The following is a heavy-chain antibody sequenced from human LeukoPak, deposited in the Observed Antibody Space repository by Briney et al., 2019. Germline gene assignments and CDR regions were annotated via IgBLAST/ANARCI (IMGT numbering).Heavy chain of an antibody. CDR1: GFTFSSYA. CDR3: ARDGPGRGMDV. Sequence: GRSLRLSCAASGFTFSSYAMHWVRQAPGKGLEWVAVISYDGSNKYYADSVKGRFTISRDNSKNTLYLQMNSLRAEDTAVYYCARDGPGRGMDVWGQGTTVTVSS. V-gene: IGHV3-30-3*01. CDR2: ISYDGSNK. J-gene: IGHJ6*02. D-gene: IGHD1-1*01.